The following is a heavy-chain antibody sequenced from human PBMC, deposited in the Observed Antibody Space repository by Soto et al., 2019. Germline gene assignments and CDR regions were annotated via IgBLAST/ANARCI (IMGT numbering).Heavy chain of an antibody. CDR2: IKKGGSEN. V-gene: IGHV3-7*04. D-gene: IGHD3-16*02. J-gene: IGHJ4*02. CDR3: ARGAFPTWGSYPLDY. Sequence: EVQLVESGGGMVQPGGAPGLLCSSPGFPLYYFLINWGRQASREGAEGVANIKKGGSENYYVDSVKGRFTISRDNAESSLYLQMNSLRAEDTAVYYCARGAFPTWGSYPLDYWGQGTLVTVSS. CDR1: GFPLYYFL.